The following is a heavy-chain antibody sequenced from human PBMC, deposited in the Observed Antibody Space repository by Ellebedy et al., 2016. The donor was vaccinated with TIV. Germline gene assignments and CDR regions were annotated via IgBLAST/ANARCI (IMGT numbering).Heavy chain of an antibody. Sequence: GGSLRLSCAASGFTVSSNYMSWVRQAPGKGLEWVSVIYSGGSTYYADSVKGRFTISRHNSKNTLYLQMNSLRAEDTAVYYCARGSAVVGTNYGMDVWGQGTTVTVSS. J-gene: IGHJ6*02. CDR3: ARGSAVVGTNYGMDV. D-gene: IGHD6-19*01. V-gene: IGHV3-53*04. CDR2: IYSGGST. CDR1: GFTVSSNY.